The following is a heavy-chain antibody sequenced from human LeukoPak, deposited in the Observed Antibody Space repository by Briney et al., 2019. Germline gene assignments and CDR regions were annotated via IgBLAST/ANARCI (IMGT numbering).Heavy chain of an antibody. D-gene: IGHD3-22*01. Sequence: PSETLSLTCAVYGGSFSGYYWSWIRQPPGKGLEWIGEINHSGSTNYNPSLKSRVTISVDTSKNQFSLKLSSVTAADTAVYYCAKDLRHSDSSGYRESKYYFDYWGQGTLVTVSS. CDR1: GGSFSGYY. V-gene: IGHV4-34*01. J-gene: IGHJ4*02. CDR3: AKDLRHSDSSGYRESKYYFDY. CDR2: INHSGST.